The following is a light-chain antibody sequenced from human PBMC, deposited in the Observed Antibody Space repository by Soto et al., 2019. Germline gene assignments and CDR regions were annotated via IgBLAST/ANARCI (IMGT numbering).Light chain of an antibody. CDR3: QKYSSVPV. V-gene: IGKV1-27*01. Sequence: DIQMTQSPTSLSASVGDRVTITCRASQGISNVVAWYQQKPGKAPKLLIYAASTLQSGVPSRVSGSGSATDITLTITSLQPDDVATYAYQKYSSVPVFGPGTKVEIK. CDR1: QGISNV. CDR2: AAS. J-gene: IGKJ3*01.